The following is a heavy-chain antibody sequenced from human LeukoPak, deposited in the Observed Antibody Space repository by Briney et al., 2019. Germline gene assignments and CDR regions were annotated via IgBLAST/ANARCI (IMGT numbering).Heavy chain of an antibody. V-gene: IGHV3-66*01. CDR3: ARATMLGYYYGLDV. D-gene: IGHD3-10*02. Sequence: GGSLRLSCVGSGFTVSSNYMSWVRQAPGKGLEWVSVIYSGGSTYYADSVKGRFTISRDDPKNTLYLQMNSLRGEDTAVFYCARATMLGYYYGLDVWGQGTTVTVSS. CDR1: GFTVSSNY. CDR2: IYSGGST. J-gene: IGHJ6*02.